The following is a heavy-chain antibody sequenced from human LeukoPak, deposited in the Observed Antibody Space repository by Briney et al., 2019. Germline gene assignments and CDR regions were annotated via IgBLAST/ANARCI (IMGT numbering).Heavy chain of an antibody. V-gene: IGHV1-69*06. CDR1: GYTFTNYN. J-gene: IGHJ5*02. CDR3: ARDSTWQPHLSQPGTNWFDP. D-gene: IGHD2/OR15-2a*01. CDR2: IIPIFGTA. Sequence: EASVKVSCKASGYTFTNYNINWVRQATGQGLEWMGGIIPIFGTANYAQKFQGRVTITADKSTSTAYMELSSLRSEDTAVYYCARDSTWQPHLSQPGTNWFDPWGQGTLVTVSS.